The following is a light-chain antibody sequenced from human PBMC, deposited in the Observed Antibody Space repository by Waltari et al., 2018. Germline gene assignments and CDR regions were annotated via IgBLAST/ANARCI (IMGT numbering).Light chain of an antibody. CDR3: QQYNNYTPKT. J-gene: IGKJ1*01. CDR2: KAS. Sequence: IQVTQSPSTLSASVGDRVTITCRATQSISNWLAWYQQKPGKAPKLLIYKASTLESGVPSRLGGSGSGTEFTLTISSLQPDDFATYFCQQYNNYTPKTFGQGTKVDIK. V-gene: IGKV1-5*01. CDR1: QSISNW.